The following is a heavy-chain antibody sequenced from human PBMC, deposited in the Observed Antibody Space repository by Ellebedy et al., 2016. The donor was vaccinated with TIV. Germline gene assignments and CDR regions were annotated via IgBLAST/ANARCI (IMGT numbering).Heavy chain of an antibody. CDR3: ARGRGGGSDSSAPRYYFDY. CDR2: ISHTGSRT. Sequence: GESLKISCAASGFTFSSYAMSWVRQAPGKGLEWVSTISHTGSRTYYADSVEGRFTISRDNSKKTLYLQKNSLRAEDTAIYYCARGRGGGSDSSAPRYYFDYWGLGTLVTVSS. D-gene: IGHD3-22*01. CDR1: GFTFSSYA. J-gene: IGHJ4*02. V-gene: IGHV3-23*01.